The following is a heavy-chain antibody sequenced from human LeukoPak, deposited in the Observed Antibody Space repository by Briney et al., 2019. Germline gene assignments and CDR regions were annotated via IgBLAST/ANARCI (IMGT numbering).Heavy chain of an antibody. D-gene: IGHD3-10*01. CDR1: GFTFSNYG. CDR3: TRHQTNNYGPGTPFDF. Sequence: GSLRLSCAVSGFTFSNYGMSWVRQPPGKGLEWIGSIYKAGNTNYSPSLRSRVFISVDTSNNQFSLSLSSVTAADTAVYFCTRHQTNNYGPGTPFDFWGQGTLVSVSS. CDR2: IYKAGNT. J-gene: IGHJ4*02. V-gene: IGHV4-39*01.